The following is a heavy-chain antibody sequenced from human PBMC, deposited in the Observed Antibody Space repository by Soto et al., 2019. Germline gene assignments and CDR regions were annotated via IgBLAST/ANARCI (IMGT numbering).Heavy chain of an antibody. CDR3: ARDSNSQNCFDP. J-gene: IGHJ5*02. CDR1: GGSISNYY. Sequence: PSETLSLTCTVSGGSISNYYWSWIRQPPGKGLEWIGYIYYSGTTNYNPSLKSRLSISVDTSKNQFSLKLSSVTAADTAVYYCARDSNSQNCFDPWGQGTLVTISS. D-gene: IGHD6-13*01. V-gene: IGHV4-59*01. CDR2: IYYSGTT.